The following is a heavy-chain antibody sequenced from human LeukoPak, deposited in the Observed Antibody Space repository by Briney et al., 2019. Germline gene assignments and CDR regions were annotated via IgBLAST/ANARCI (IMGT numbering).Heavy chain of an antibody. CDR1: GGSISSYY. CDR3: ASYSYDYDSSGYFDY. Sequence: SETLSLTCTVSGGSISSYYWSWLRQPPGKGLEWIGYIYYSGSTNYNPSLKSRVTISVDTSKNQFSLKLSSVTAADTAVYYCASYSYDYDSSGYFDYWGQGTLVTVSS. J-gene: IGHJ4*02. D-gene: IGHD3-22*01. V-gene: IGHV4-59*01. CDR2: IYYSGST.